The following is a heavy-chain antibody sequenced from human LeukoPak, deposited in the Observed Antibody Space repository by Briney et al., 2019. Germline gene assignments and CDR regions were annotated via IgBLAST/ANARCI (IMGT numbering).Heavy chain of an antibody. CDR2: ISAYNGNT. J-gene: IGHJ4*02. CDR3: AYTVVVPAAHFFDY. D-gene: IGHD2-2*01. Sequence: ASVKVSCKASGYTFTSYGISWVRQAPGQGLEWMGWISAYNGNTNYAQKLQGRVTMTTDTSTSTAYMELRSLRSDDTAVYYCAYTVVVPAAHFFDYWGQGTLVTVSS. V-gene: IGHV1-18*01. CDR1: GYTFTSYG.